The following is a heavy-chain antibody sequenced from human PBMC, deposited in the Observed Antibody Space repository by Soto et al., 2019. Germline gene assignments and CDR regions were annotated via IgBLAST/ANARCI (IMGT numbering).Heavy chain of an antibody. CDR3: ARQGGWFDP. J-gene: IGHJ5*02. D-gene: IGHD1-26*01. Sequence: QVQLQESGPGPVKPSETLSLTCTVSGGSIRSYYWSWIRQPPGKGLEWIGSIYYSGSTNYKPSLKSRVTISVDTSKNQFSLKLNSVTAADTAVYYCARQGGWFDPWGQGTLVTVSS. V-gene: IGHV4-59*08. CDR2: IYYSGST. CDR1: GGSIRSYY.